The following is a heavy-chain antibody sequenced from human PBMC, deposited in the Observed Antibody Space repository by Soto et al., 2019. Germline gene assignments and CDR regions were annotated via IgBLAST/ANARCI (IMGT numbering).Heavy chain of an antibody. CDR3: ARTYYYGSGSKPLARDY. CDR2: IYSGGST. CDR1: WFTVISNY. Sequence: GGSVRLSCASSWFTVISNYVSWVRQAPGKGLEWVSVIYSGGSTYYADSVKGRFTISRDNSKNTLYLQMNSLRAEDTAVYYCARTYYYGSGSKPLARDYWGQGTLVTVSS. D-gene: IGHD3-10*01. V-gene: IGHV3-53*01. J-gene: IGHJ4*02.